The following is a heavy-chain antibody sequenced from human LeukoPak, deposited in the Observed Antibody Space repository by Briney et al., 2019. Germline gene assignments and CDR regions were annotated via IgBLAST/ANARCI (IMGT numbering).Heavy chain of an antibody. V-gene: IGHV3-30-3*01. CDR1: GFTFSSYA. J-gene: IGHJ4*02. Sequence: GGSLRLSCAASGFTFSSYAMHWVRQAPGKGLEWVAVISYDGSNKYYADSVKGRFTSSRDNSKNTLYLQMNSLRAEDTAVYYCARELGDYSGSYYFDYWGQGTLVTVSS. CDR2: ISYDGSNK. D-gene: IGHD4-11*01. CDR3: ARELGDYSGSYYFDY.